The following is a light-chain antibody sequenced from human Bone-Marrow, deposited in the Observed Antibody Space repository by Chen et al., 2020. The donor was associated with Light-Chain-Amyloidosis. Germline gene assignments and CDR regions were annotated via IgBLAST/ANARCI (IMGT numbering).Light chain of an antibody. V-gene: IGLV3-25*03. CDR2: RDT. CDR1: DLPTKY. CDR3: QSADSSGPYEVI. Sequence: SYELTQPPSVSVSPGQTARITCSGDDLPTKYAYWYQQKPGQAPVLVIHRDTERPSGISERFSGSSSGTTASLTFSGVQAEDEADYPCQSADSSGPYEVIFRGGTKLTVL. J-gene: IGLJ2*01.